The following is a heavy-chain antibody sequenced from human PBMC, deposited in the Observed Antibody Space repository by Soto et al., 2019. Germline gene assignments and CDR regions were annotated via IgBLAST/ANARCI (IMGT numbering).Heavy chain of an antibody. Sequence: GGSLRLSCAASGFTFSSYGMHWVRQAPGKGLEWVAVISYDGSNKYYADSVKGRFTISRDNSKNTLYLQMNSLRAEDTAVYYCAKCGYDYVRGSYRPNYYYYGMDVWGQGTTVTVSS. J-gene: IGHJ6*02. CDR3: AKCGYDYVRGSYRPNYYYYGMDV. CDR2: ISYDGSNK. D-gene: IGHD3-16*02. V-gene: IGHV3-30*18. CDR1: GFTFSSYG.